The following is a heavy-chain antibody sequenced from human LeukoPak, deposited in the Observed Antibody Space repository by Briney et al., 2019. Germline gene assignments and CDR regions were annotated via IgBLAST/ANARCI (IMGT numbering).Heavy chain of an antibody. J-gene: IGHJ4*02. Sequence: TGGSLRLSCAASGFSVTTSYMSWVRQAPGKGLEWVSVTYSGGSTSHADSVKGRFTVSRDDSKNMVYLQMNSMRHDDTAVYYCARTYYDYRVGTNYFDYWGRGTLVTVSS. CDR3: ARTYYDYRVGTNYFDY. V-gene: IGHV3-66*01. CDR1: GFSVTTSY. D-gene: IGHD3-3*01. CDR2: TYSGGST.